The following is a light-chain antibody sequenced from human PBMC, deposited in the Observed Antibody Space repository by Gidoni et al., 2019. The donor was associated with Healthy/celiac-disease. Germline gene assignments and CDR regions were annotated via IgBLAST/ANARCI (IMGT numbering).Light chain of an antibody. CDR2: LNSDGSH. J-gene: IGLJ2*01. CDR1: SGHSSYA. CDR3: QTWGTGVVV. V-gene: IGLV4-69*02. Sequence: QLVLTQSPSASASLGASVKLTCTLSSGHSSYAIAWHQQQPEKGPRHLLKLNSDGSHSKGDGIPDRLSGSSSGAERYLTISSLQSEDEADYYCQTWGTGVVVFGGGTKLTVL.